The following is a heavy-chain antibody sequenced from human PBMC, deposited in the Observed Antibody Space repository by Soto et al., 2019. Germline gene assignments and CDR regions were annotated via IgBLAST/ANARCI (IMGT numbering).Heavy chain of an antibody. V-gene: IGHV3-30*18. CDR2: ISYDGSNK. D-gene: IGHD2-21*02. CDR3: AKDITVTPTRYYYGLDV. CDR1: GFTFISYG. J-gene: IGHJ6*02. Sequence: GGSLRLSCAASGFTFISYGIHWVRQPPGKGLEWVAVISYDGSNKYFADSVKGRSTISRDNSKNTLYLQMDSLRPEDTAVYYCAKDITVTPTRYYYGLDVWGQGTTVTVSS.